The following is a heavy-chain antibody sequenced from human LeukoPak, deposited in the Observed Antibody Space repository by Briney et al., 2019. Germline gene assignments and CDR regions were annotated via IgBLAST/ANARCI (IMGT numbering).Heavy chain of an antibody. CDR1: GFTVSSNY. CDR2: IDSGGST. Sequence: GGSLRLSCAASGFTVSSNYMSWVRQAPGKGLEWVSLIDSGGSTYYADSVKGRFTISRDNSKNTLYLQMNSLRAEDTAVYHCAREGTGHYHDYWGQGTLVTVSS. V-gene: IGHV3-53*01. CDR3: AREGTGHYHDY. J-gene: IGHJ4*02. D-gene: IGHD2-8*02.